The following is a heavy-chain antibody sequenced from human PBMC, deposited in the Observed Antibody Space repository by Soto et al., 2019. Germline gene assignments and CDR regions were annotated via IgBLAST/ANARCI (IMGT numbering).Heavy chain of an antibody. CDR2: IYYSGST. D-gene: IGHD4-17*01. V-gene: IGHV4-30-4*01. J-gene: IGHJ4*02. Sequence: QVQLQESGPGLVKPSQTLSLTCTVSGASISSGDSYWSWIRQPPGKGLEWIGYIYYSGSTYYNPSLKSRVTMSVDTSKNQFSLKLSSVTAADTAVYYCARDSGDYVSGYWGQGTLVTVSS. CDR1: GASISSGDSY. CDR3: ARDSGDYVSGY.